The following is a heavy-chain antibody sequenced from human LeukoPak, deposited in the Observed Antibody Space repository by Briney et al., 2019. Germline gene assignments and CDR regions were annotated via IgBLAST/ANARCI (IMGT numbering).Heavy chain of an antibody. Sequence: PGGSLRLSCAASGFTFSSYEMNWVRKAPGKGLDLVSYISSSGSTIYYADSVKGRFTISRDNAKNSLYLQMNSLRAEDTAVYYCACGSSYYYYGMDVWGKGTTITVSS. V-gene: IGHV3-48*03. D-gene: IGHD3-10*01. CDR2: ISSSGSTI. CDR1: GFTFSSYE. J-gene: IGHJ6*04. CDR3: ACGSSYYYYGMDV.